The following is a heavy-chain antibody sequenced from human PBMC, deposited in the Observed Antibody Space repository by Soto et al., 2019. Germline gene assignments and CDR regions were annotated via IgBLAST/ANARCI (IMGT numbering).Heavy chain of an antibody. V-gene: IGHV4-39*01. Sequence: SEALSVTCTVSGGSISRSSYYWGWIRQPPGKGLEWIGSIYYSGSTYYNPSLKSRVTISVDTSKNQFSLKLSSVTAADTAVYYCAITMVRGVRSYYYYGMDVWGQGTTVT. CDR2: IYYSGST. D-gene: IGHD3-10*01. CDR3: AITMVRGVRSYYYYGMDV. CDR1: GGSISRSSYY. J-gene: IGHJ6*02.